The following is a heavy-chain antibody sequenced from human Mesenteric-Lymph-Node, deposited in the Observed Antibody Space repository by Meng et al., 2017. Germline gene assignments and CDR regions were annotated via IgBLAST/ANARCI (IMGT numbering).Heavy chain of an antibody. CDR1: GFTFSSYS. Sequence: ESLKISCAASGFTFSSYSMNWVRQAPGKGLEWVSSISSSSSYIYYADSVKGRFTISRDNAKNSLYLQMNSLRAEDTAVYYCAREGYCSGGSCYSAYWGQGKLVNVAS. CDR2: ISSSSSYI. CDR3: AREGYCSGGSCYSAY. V-gene: IGHV3-21*01. J-gene: IGHJ4*02. D-gene: IGHD2-15*01.